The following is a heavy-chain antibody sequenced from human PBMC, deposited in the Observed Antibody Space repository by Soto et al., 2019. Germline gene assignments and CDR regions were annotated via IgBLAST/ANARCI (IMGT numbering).Heavy chain of an antibody. V-gene: IGHV1-69*01. J-gene: IGHJ6*02. CDR3: ASSSMIVVALGLYGMDV. Sequence: QVQLVQSGAEVKKHGSSVKVSCKASGGTFSSYAISWVRQAPGQGLEWMGGIIPIFGTANYAQKFQGRVTITADESTSTAYMELSSLRSEDTAVYYCASSSMIVVALGLYGMDVWGQGTTVTVSS. CDR2: IIPIFGTA. CDR1: GGTFSSYA. D-gene: IGHD3-22*01.